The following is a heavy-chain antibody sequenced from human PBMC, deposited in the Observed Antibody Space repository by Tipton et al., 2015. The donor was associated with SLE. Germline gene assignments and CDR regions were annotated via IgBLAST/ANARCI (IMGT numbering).Heavy chain of an antibody. CDR1: GGSINSYY. CDR3: ARNGATIDAFDI. CDR2: FHSSGIL. V-gene: IGHV4-4*07. D-gene: IGHD5-12*01. J-gene: IGHJ3*02. Sequence: TLSLTCTVSGGSINSYYWTWVRQPAGKGLEWIGHFHSSGILNYNPSLKSRVTMSGDTSKNQLSLKLNSVTAADTAVYYCARNGATIDAFDIWGQGTMVTVSS.